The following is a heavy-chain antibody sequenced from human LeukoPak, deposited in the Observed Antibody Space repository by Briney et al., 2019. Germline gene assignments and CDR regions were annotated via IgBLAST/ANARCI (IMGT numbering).Heavy chain of an antibody. Sequence: SETLSLTCTVSGGSISSSSYYWGWIRQPPGKGLEWIGSIYYSGSTYYNPSLKSRVTISVDTSKNQFSLKLSSVTAADTAVYYCARQRAAAGTEDNWFDPWGQGTLVTVSS. V-gene: IGHV4-39*07. CDR3: ARQRAAAGTEDNWFDP. D-gene: IGHD6-13*01. CDR2: IYYSGST. CDR1: GGSISSSSYY. J-gene: IGHJ5*02.